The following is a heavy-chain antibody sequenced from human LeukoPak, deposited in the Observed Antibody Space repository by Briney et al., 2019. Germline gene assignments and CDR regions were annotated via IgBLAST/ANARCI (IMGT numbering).Heavy chain of an antibody. Sequence: ETLSLTCTVSGGSISSSSYYWGWIRQPPGKGLEWVSVIYSGGTTYYADSVKGRFTISRDNSKNTLYLQMNTLRAEDTAVYYCARDSDILASDAFDIWGQGTMVTVSS. CDR3: ARDSDILASDAFDI. V-gene: IGHV3-66*01. D-gene: IGHD3-9*01. CDR1: GGSISSSSYY. CDR2: IYSGGTT. J-gene: IGHJ3*02.